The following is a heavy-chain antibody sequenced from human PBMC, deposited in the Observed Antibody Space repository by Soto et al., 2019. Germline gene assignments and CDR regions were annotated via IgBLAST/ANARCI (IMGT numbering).Heavy chain of an antibody. Sequence: VQLVESGGGVVQPGRSLRLSCAASGFTFSAYGMHWVRQAPGKGLEWVTVISYDGSSKYYADSVKGRFIVSRDNSKNTLYLQMNSLRPEDTAVYYCAKVTFSGDYYYSYGMDVWGQGTTVTVSS. CDR3: AKVTFSGDYYYSYGMDV. CDR2: ISYDGSSK. D-gene: IGHD1-26*01. J-gene: IGHJ6*02. V-gene: IGHV3-30*18. CDR1: GFTFSAYG.